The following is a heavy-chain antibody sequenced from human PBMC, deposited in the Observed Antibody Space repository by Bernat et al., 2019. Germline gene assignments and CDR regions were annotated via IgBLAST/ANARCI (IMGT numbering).Heavy chain of an antibody. CDR3: ARDGSVGAYYNYGLDV. Sequence: QVQLEESGGGLVKPGGSLRLSCAASGFTFSDYYMNWIRQAPGKGLEWVSYISSSGTYTSYADSVTGRFTISRDDAKNSLYLQMNSLTAEDTAVYYCARDGSVGAYYNYGLDVWGQGTTVAVSS. D-gene: IGHD3-10*01. CDR2: ISSSGTYT. J-gene: IGHJ6*02. CDR1: GFTFSDYY. V-gene: IGHV3-11*05.